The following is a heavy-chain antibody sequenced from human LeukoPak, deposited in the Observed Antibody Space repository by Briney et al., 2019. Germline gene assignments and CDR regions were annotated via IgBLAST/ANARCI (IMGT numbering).Heavy chain of an antibody. CDR3: AKDLHSSSWYNYFQH. J-gene: IGHJ1*01. D-gene: IGHD6-13*01. Sequence: PGGSLRLSCVASGFTFSSYAMSWVRQAPGKGLEWVSAISDGGGNTYYADSVTGRFTISRDNSKNTLYLQMNYLRDEDTAVYYCAKDLHSSSWYNYFQHWGQGTLVTVSS. V-gene: IGHV3-23*01. CDR2: ISDGGGNT. CDR1: GFTFSSYA.